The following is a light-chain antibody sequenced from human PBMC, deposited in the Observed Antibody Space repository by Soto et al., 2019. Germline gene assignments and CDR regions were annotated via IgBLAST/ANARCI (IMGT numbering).Light chain of an antibody. CDR2: EVD. V-gene: IGLV2-8*01. J-gene: IGLJ2*01. CDR1: GXDIGRYDF. Sequence: LTQPPSASGSPGQSVTISCSGSGXDIGRYDFVSWYQQYPGKVPKLLIYEVDKRPSGVPDRFSGSKSGDRASLTVSGLRPEDEVHYHCSAYAGGNIMIFGGGTK. CDR3: SAYAGGNIMI.